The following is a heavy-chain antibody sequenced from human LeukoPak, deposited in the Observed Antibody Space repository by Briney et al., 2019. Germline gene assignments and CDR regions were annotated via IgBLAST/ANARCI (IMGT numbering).Heavy chain of an antibody. D-gene: IGHD4-17*01. V-gene: IGHV3-30*18. CDR1: GFSFISCG. CDR2: ISDDGRNK. CDR3: AKRPSDYGDYVTYFDY. Sequence: GGSLRLSCAASGFSFISCGMHWVRQAPGKGLEWVGVISDDGRNKKYADSVKGRFTISRDNSKDTLYLQMNSLRDEDTAVYYCAKRPSDYGDYVTYFDYWGQGTLVTVSS. J-gene: IGHJ4*02.